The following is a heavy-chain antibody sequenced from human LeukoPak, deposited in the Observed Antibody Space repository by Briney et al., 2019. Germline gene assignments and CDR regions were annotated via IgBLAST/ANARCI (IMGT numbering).Heavy chain of an antibody. CDR3: VRGFFFGPWGRDV. CDR1: GFTFSSYG. J-gene: IGHJ6*04. V-gene: IGHV3-64D*09. D-gene: IGHD3-16*01. CDR2: ISDSGAST. Sequence: GGSLRLSCSASGFTFSSYGMGWVRQAPGKGLEYVSAISDSGASTYYTDSVRGRFTISRDNSTDTLYLQMSRLRATDPDLYVCVRGFFFGPWGRDVGGGGTAYTVSS.